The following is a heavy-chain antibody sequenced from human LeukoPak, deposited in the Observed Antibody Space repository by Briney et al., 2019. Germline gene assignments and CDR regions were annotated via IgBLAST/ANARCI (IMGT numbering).Heavy chain of an antibody. CDR1: GYTFTGYY. V-gene: IGHV1-2*02. CDR2: INPNSGDT. D-gene: IGHD6-6*01. J-gene: IGHJ4*02. Sequence: ASVKVSCKASGYTFTGYYMHWVRQAPGQGLEWMGWINPNSGDTNYAQKFQGRVAMTRDTSISTAYMELSRLRSDDTAVYYCALSSIAARRDLDYWGQGTLVTVSS. CDR3: ALSSIAARRDLDY.